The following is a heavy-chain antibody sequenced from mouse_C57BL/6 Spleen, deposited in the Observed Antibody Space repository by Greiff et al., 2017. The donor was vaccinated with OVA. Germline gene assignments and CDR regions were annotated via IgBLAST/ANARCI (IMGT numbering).Heavy chain of an antibody. CDR3: ARYEGTGTFDD. Sequence: QVQLKQPGAELVKPGASVKLSCKASGYTFTSYWMHWVKQRPGQGLEWIGMIHPNSGSTNYNEKFKSKATLTVDKSSSTAYMQLSSLTSEDAAVYYCARYEGTGTFDDWGQGTTLTVSS. V-gene: IGHV1-64*01. D-gene: IGHD4-1*01. CDR1: GYTFTSYW. CDR2: IHPNSGST. J-gene: IGHJ2*01.